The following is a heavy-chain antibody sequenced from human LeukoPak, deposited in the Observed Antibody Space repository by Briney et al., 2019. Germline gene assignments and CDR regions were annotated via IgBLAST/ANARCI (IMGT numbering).Heavy chain of an antibody. CDR3: AKLDSNYYYMDV. CDR1: GFTVSSNS. CDR2: IYSGTI. D-gene: IGHD3-3*01. J-gene: IGHJ6*03. V-gene: IGHV3-53*01. Sequence: GGSLRLSCTVSGFTVSSNSMSWVRQAPGKGLEWVSFIYSGTIHYSDSVKGRFTISRDNSKNTLYLQMNSLRAEDTAVYYCAKLDSNYYYMDVWGKGTTVTISS.